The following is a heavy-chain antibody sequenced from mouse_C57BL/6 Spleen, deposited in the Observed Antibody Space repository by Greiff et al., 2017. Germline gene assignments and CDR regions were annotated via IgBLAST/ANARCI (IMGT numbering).Heavy chain of an antibody. CDR3: ARRGLRQEGWYFDV. J-gene: IGHJ1*03. D-gene: IGHD2-4*01. V-gene: IGHV1-50*01. Sequence: QVQLQQSGAELVKPGASVKLSCKASGYTFTSYWMQWVKQRPGQGLEWIGEIDPSDSYTNYNQKFKGKATLTVDTSSSTAYMQLSSLTSGDSAVYYCARRGLRQEGWYFDVWGTGTTVTVSS. CDR2: IDPSDSYT. CDR1: GYTFTSYW.